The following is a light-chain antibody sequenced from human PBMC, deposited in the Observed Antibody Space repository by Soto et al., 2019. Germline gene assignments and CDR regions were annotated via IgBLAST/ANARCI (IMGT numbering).Light chain of an antibody. J-gene: IGLJ1*01. Sequence: QSVLTQPPSASGTPGQRVTISCSGSGSNIEINPVNWYQQLPGTAPKLLIYYNSRRPSGVPDRFSGSKSGTSASLAISGLQSEDEADYYCISYTSGSTAYVFGIGTKLTVL. CDR1: GSNIEINP. CDR3: ISYTSGSTAYV. V-gene: IGLV1-44*01. CDR2: YNS.